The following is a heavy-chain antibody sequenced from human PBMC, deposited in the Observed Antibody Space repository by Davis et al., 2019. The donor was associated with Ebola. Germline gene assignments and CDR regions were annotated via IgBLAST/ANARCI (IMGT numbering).Heavy chain of an antibody. Sequence: PSDTLSPPCTVSGCPFSSASYYWSWIRQPAGKGLEWIGHIYTSGSTNYNPSLKSRVTISVDTSKNQFSLKLSSVTAADTAVYYCATVGVSDGDYGDYWGQGTLVTVSS. CDR2: IYTSGST. V-gene: IGHV4-61*09. J-gene: IGHJ4*02. CDR3: ATVGVSDGDYGDY. D-gene: IGHD3-10*01. CDR1: GCPFSSASYY.